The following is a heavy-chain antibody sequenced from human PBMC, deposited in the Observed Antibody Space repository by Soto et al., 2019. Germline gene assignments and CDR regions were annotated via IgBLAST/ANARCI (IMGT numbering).Heavy chain of an antibody. Sequence: GGSLRLSCVASGFTLVDYSLHWVRQVPGKGLEWVAGISGNSGSSGYADSVRGRFTVSRDNAKNSLFLQMSSLSTEDTALYYCTKRRSARPGFDAFDLWGQGTMVTVSS. J-gene: IGHJ3*01. V-gene: IGHV3-9*01. CDR1: GFTLVDYS. CDR2: ISGNSGSS. CDR3: TKRRSARPGFDAFDL. D-gene: IGHD3-10*01.